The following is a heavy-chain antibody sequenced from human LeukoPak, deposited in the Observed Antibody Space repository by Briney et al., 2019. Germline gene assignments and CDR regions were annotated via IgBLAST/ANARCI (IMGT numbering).Heavy chain of an antibody. CDR3: AKAHCSPTSCSRIDY. CDR1: GFAFSSLA. CDR2: ISDIGSIT. J-gene: IGHJ4*02. D-gene: IGHD2-2*01. V-gene: IGHV3-23*01. Sequence: GGSLRLSCAASGFAFSSLAMGWVRQAPGKGLEWVSVISDIGSITYYADSVKGRFTISRDNSKNTVYLQMSGLRAEDTALYYCAKAHCSPTSCSRIDYWGQGTLVTVSS.